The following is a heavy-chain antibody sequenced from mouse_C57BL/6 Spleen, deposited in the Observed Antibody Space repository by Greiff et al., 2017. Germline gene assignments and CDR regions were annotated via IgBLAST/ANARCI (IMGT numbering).Heavy chain of an antibody. D-gene: IGHD2-2*01. Sequence: EVQLQESVAELVRPGDSVKLSCTASGFNIKNTYMHWVKQRPEQGLEWIGRIDPANGNTKYAPKFQGKATITADTSSNTAYLQLSSLTSEDTASYYCARGVYGYDDAMDYWGQGTSVTVSS. CDR1: GFNIKNTY. CDR3: ARGVYGYDDAMDY. V-gene: IGHV14-3*01. CDR2: IDPANGNT. J-gene: IGHJ4*01.